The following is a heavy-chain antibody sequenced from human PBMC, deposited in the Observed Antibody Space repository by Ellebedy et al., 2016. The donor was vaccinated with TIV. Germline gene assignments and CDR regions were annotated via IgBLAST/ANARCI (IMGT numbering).Heavy chain of an antibody. Sequence: MPSETLSLTCTVSGGSISSNNYYWGWVRQPPGKGLEWIGSVYYSVSTYYNPSLKSRVTISVDTSKNQFSLKLSSVTAADTAVYYCARHEAPPGSYISCWFDPWGQGTLVTVSS. CDR3: ARHEAPPGSYISCWFDP. D-gene: IGHD3-10*01. CDR1: GGSISSNNYY. J-gene: IGHJ5*02. V-gene: IGHV4-39*01. CDR2: VYYSVST.